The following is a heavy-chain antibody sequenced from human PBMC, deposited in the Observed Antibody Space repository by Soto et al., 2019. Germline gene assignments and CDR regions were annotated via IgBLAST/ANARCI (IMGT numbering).Heavy chain of an antibody. D-gene: IGHD1-1*01. V-gene: IGHV4-31*03. Sequence: SEPLSLTCTVSGDSISSSGYYWSWIRQHPGKGLEWIGYIYYTGTTYYNPSLRSRVTISVDSSKTQFSLKLSSVTAADTAMYYCARGTYNWNDGTWFDPWGQGTLVTVSS. J-gene: IGHJ5*02. CDR3: ARGTYNWNDGTWFDP. CDR1: GDSISSSGYY. CDR2: IYYTGTT.